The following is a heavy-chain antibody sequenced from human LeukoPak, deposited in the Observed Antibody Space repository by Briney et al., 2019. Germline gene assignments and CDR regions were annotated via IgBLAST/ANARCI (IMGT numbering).Heavy chain of an antibody. D-gene: IGHD2-15*01. CDR3: ARDDRYCSGGSCFARSHNFDY. Sequence: GGSLRLSCAASGFTFSSYAMHWVRQAPGKGLEWVAVISYDGRNKYYADSVKGRFTISRDNSKNTLYLQMNSLRAEDTAVYYCARDDRYCSGGSCFARSHNFDYWGQGTLVTVSS. J-gene: IGHJ4*02. CDR2: ISYDGRNK. V-gene: IGHV3-30*04. CDR1: GFTFSSYA.